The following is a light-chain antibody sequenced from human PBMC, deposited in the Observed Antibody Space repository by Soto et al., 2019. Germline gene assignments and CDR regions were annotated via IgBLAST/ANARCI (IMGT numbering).Light chain of an antibody. V-gene: IGLV1-47*02. CDR1: GSNIGPNY. J-gene: IGLJ3*02. Sequence: QSVLTQPPSASGTPGQRVTMSCSGSGSNIGPNYVYWFQQFPGTAPKLLIYNNDQRPSGVPDRFSGSKSGTSASLGISGRRSEDEADYYCAAWDDSLSGRVFGGGTKRTVL. CDR3: AAWDDSLSGRV. CDR2: NND.